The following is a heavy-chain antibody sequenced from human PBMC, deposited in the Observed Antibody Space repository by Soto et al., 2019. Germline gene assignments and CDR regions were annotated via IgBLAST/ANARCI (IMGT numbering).Heavy chain of an antibody. J-gene: IGHJ4*02. D-gene: IGHD3-22*01. CDR1: GYTFTSYD. Sequence: ASVKVSCKASGYTFTSYDINWVRQATGQGLEWMGWMNPNSGNTGYAQKFQGRVTMTRNTSISTAYMELSSLRSEDTAVYYCASSFDSSGYNDYWGQGTPVTVSS. CDR3: ASSFDSSGYNDY. V-gene: IGHV1-8*01. CDR2: MNPNSGNT.